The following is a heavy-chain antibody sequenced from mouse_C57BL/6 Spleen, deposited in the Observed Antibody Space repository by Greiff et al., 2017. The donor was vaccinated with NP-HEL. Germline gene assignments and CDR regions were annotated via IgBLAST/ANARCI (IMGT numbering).Heavy chain of an antibody. CDR1: GYTFTSYW. D-gene: IGHD4-1*01. J-gene: IGHJ2*01. CDR3: ARGGGTLTGTFYFDY. V-gene: IGHV1-59*01. CDR2: IDPSDSYT. Sequence: QVQLQQPGAELVRPGTSVKLSCKASGYTFTSYWMHWVKQRPGQGLEWIGVIDPSDSYTKYNQQFKGKATLTVDTSSSTAYMQLSSLTSEDSAVYYCARGGGTLTGTFYFDYWGQGTTLTVSS.